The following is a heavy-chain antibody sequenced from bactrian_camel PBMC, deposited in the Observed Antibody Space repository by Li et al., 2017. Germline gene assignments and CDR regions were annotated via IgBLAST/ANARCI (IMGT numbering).Heavy chain of an antibody. D-gene: IGHD1*01. CDR2: IDALDRI. V-gene: IGHV3S53*01. J-gene: IGHJ6*01. CDR3: GADFLCLTSIAYGLAGNFRS. CDR1: SYSGNC. Sequence: HVQLVESGGGSVQAGGSLTLSCTTTSYSGNCMGWFRQAPGKEREGVAVIDALDRIGYADSVQGRFTASKDNAKMTLYLQMNSLEPEDTAMYYCGADFLCLTSIAYGLAGNFRSWGQGTQVTVS.